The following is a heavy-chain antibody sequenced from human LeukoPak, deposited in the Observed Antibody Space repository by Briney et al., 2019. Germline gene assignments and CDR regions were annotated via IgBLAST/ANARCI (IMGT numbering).Heavy chain of an antibody. CDR3: ATSPAGPSQY. Sequence: GRSLRLSCAASGFTFSTSWMHWVRQAPGKGLVWVSRITHDGSSTIYADSVKGRFTISRDNAKNTLYLQMNSLRAEDTAVYYCATSPAGPSQYWGQGTLVTVSS. V-gene: IGHV3-74*01. CDR2: ITHDGSST. CDR1: GFTFSTSW. D-gene: IGHD6-19*01. J-gene: IGHJ4*02.